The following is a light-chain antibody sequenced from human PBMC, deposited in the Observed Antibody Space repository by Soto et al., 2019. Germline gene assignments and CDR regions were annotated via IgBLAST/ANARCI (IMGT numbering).Light chain of an antibody. J-gene: IGKJ1*01. V-gene: IGKV1-5*01. CDR2: DAA. CDR3: QQYNSYSRT. Sequence: EIQMTQSPATLSASVGDRVTITCRASQSIISWLAWYQQKPGQAPKLLIYDAASWESGVPSRFSGSGSGTEFTLPTISRQPDDFLTYYFQQYNSYSRTFGRGTKVEIK. CDR1: QSIISW.